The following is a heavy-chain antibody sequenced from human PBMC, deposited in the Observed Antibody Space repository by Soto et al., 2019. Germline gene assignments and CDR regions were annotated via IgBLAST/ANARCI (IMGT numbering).Heavy chain of an antibody. V-gene: IGHV4-34*01. Sequence: SASLSLTCAVYGGAHIGSYRSWIRPPPGRGLEWIGEINPTGSPKYNPSLMSRVTISVDTSKNQFSMKLSSVTAADTAVFYCARSREQWLVDAFDIWGQGTMVTVSS. J-gene: IGHJ3*02. D-gene: IGHD6-19*01. CDR2: INPTGSP. CDR1: GGAHIGSY. CDR3: ARSREQWLVDAFDI.